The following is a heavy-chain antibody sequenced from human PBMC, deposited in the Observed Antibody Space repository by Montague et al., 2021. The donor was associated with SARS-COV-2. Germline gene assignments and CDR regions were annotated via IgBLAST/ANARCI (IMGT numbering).Heavy chain of an antibody. CDR3: VRDTGSAQAGLDA. CDR1: GDSDGVKEAG. D-gene: IGHD4-17*01. V-gene: IGHV6-1*01. J-gene: IGHJ5*02. CDR2: THYRSKWTS. Sequence: CAISGDSDGVKEAGWRWDEQSPSGRLEWLGGTHYRSKWTSDYATSVEGRISIDPDTSKNQFFLHLRSVTPEDTGVYYCVRDTGSAQAGLDAWGQGTLVTVSA.